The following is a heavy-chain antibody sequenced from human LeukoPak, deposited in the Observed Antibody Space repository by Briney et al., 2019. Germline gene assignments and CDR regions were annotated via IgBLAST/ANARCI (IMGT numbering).Heavy chain of an antibody. CDR3: ARLVREMATPRPDH. J-gene: IGHJ4*02. Sequence: SETLSLTCTVSGGSISSGGYYWSWIRQHPGKGLEWIGYIYYSGSTYYNPSLKSRVTISVDTSKNQFSPKLSSVTAADTAVYYCARLVREMATPRPDHWGQGTLVTVSS. V-gene: IGHV4-31*03. CDR2: IYYSGST. D-gene: IGHD5-24*01. CDR1: GGSISSGGYY.